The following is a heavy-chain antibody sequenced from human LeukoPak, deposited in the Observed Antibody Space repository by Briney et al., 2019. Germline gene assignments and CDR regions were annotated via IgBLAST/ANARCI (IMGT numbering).Heavy chain of an antibody. J-gene: IGHJ4*02. CDR1: GGSIIDNY. CDR2: FFNNGRT. CDR3: ARGNRELDY. D-gene: IGHD1-14*01. V-gene: IGHV4-59*01. Sequence: SETLSLTCTVSGGSIIDNYWTWIRQPPGKGLEWIGYFFNNGRTKYNPSLKSRVTISVDTSQKQFSLKLSSVTVADTALYYCARGNRELDYWGQGTLVTVSS.